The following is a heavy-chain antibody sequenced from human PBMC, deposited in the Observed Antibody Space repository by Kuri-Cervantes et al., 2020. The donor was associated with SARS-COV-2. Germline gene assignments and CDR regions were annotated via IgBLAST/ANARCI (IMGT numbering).Heavy chain of an antibody. J-gene: IGHJ3*02. CDR1: AGTFSSYA. CDR2: IIPIIGTP. V-gene: IGHV1-69*13. D-gene: IGHD5-18*01. CDR3: ARDWGWIQLWPTDAFDI. Sequence: SAQVSCKASAGTFSSYALSWVRQAPGQGHEWMGGIIPIIGTPNYAQKFQGRVTITADESTSTGYLELSRLRSDDTAVYYCARDWGWIQLWPTDAFDIWGQGTMVTDSS.